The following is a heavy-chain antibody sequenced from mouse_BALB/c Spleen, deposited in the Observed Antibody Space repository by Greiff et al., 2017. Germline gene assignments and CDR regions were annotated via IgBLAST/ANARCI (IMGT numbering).Heavy chain of an antibody. CDR3: IRDYEGYFDD. V-gene: IGHV14-4*02. Sequence: VQLEQSGAELVRSGASGKLSCTASGFNIKDYYMHWVKQGPEQGLEWIGWIDPENGDTEYAPKFQGKATMTADTSSNTAYLQLSSLTSEDTAVYYCIRDYEGYFDDWGQGTTLTVSS. CDR1: GFNIKDYY. CDR2: IDPENGDT. J-gene: IGHJ2*01. D-gene: IGHD2-4*01.